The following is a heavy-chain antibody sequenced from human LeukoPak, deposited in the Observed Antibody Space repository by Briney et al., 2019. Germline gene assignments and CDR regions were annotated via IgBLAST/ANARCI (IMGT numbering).Heavy chain of an antibody. CDR1: GGSISSGGYY. D-gene: IGHD2-2*02. CDR2: IYTSGST. J-gene: IGHJ3*02. Sequence: SETLSLTCTVSGGSISSGGYYWSWIRQPAGKGLEWIGRIYTSGSTNYNPSLKSRVTISVDTSKNQFSLKLSSVTAADTAVYYCARENTVVPAAIKAFDIWGQGTMVTVSS. CDR3: ARENTVVPAAIKAFDI. V-gene: IGHV4-61*02.